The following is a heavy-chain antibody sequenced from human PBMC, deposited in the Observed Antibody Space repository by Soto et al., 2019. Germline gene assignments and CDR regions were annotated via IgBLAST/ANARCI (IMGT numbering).Heavy chain of an antibody. J-gene: IGHJ4*02. Sequence: PVGSLRLSCAASGFTFSSYGMHWVRQAPGKGLEWVAVISYDGSNKYYADSVKGRFTISRDNSKNTLYLQMNSLRAEDTAVYYCAKDPAATASTVTTWDDYWGQGTLVTVSS. V-gene: IGHV3-30*18. CDR3: AKDPAATASTVTTWDDY. D-gene: IGHD4-17*01. CDR2: ISYDGSNK. CDR1: GFTFSSYG.